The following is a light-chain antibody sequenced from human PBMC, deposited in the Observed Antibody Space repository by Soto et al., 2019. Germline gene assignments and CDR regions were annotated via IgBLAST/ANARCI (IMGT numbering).Light chain of an antibody. Sequence: AQSPATLSLSPGERATLSFRASQSISSSYLAWYQQRPGQAPRLLIYGASSRATGIPDRFSGSGSGTEFTLTISRLEPEDFAVYYCQQYGSSSWTFGQGSKVDI. CDR1: QSISSSY. V-gene: IGKV3-20*01. J-gene: IGKJ1*01. CDR2: GAS. CDR3: QQYGSSSWT.